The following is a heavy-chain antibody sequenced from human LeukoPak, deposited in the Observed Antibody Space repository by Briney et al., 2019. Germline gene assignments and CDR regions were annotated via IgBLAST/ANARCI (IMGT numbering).Heavy chain of an antibody. CDR3: GRAYQPLGGLSLPDY. J-gene: IGHJ4*02. CDR1: GYSFTTYA. V-gene: IGHV7-4-1*02. Sequence: ASVTVSCKASGYSFTTYAMNWLRQATGQGLEWMGWINPNTGGPTYAPRFPGRFVFPLDTSVSTAYLQLSGLMADDTAVYYCGRAYQPLGGLSLPDYWGQGTLVSVSS. D-gene: IGHD3-16*02. CDR2: INPNTGGP.